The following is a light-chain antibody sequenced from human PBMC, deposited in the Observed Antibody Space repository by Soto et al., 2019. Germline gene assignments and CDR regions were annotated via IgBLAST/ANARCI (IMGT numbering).Light chain of an antibody. J-gene: IGKJ4*01. V-gene: IGKV3-11*01. CDR3: QQRSNWPRLT. CDR2: DAS. CDR1: QNVSSY. Sequence: EIVLTQSPATLSLSPGERATLSCRASQNVSSYLAWYQQKPGQAPRLLIYDASNRAIGIPDRFSGSGSGTDFTLTISSLQPEDFAVYFCQQRSNWPRLTFGGGTKVEI.